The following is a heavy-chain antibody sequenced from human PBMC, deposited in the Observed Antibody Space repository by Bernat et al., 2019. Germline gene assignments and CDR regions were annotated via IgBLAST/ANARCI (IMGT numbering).Heavy chain of an antibody. CDR1: GFTFNNAW. V-gene: IGHV3-15*01. CDR2: LKSKTEGGTT. Sequence: EVQLVESGGGLVEPGGSLRLSCAASGFTFNNAWMSWVRQAPGKGLEWVGRLKSKTEGGTTDYAAPVKGRLTISRDDSKNTLYLQMNSLKTEDTGVYYCTTEAIVVVTAVDYWGQGTLVTVSS. J-gene: IGHJ4*02. D-gene: IGHD2-21*02. CDR3: TTEAIVVVTAVDY.